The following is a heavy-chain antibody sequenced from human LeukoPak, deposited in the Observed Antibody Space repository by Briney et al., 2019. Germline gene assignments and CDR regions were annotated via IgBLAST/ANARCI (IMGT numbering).Heavy chain of an antibody. CDR3: ARGRWFGESPFDY. CDR1: GFAFDDYA. D-gene: IGHD3-10*01. Sequence: SLRLSCAASGFAFDDYAMHWVRQAPGKGLEWVSGTSWNSGTIGYADSVKGRFTISRDNAKNSLYLQMDSLRTEDTAFYYCARGRWFGESPFDYWGQGTLVTVSS. CDR2: TSWNSGTI. J-gene: IGHJ4*02. V-gene: IGHV3-9*01.